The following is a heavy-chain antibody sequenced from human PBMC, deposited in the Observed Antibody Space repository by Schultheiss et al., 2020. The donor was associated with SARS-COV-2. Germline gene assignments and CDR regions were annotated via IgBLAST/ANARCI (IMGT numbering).Heavy chain of an antibody. CDR3: ARTSIAARPSDYYYYGMDV. CDR1: GYTFTSYG. CDR2: ISAYNGNT. V-gene: IGHV1-18*01. J-gene: IGHJ6*02. Sequence: ASVKVSCKASGYTFTSYGISWVRQAPGQGLEWMGWISAYNGNTNYAQKLQGRVTMTTDTSTSTAYMELRSLRSDDTAVYYCARTSIAARPSDYYYYGMDVWGQGTTVTVSS. D-gene: IGHD6-6*01.